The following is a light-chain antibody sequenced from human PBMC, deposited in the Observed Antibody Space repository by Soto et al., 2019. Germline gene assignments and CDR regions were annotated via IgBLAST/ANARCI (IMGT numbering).Light chain of an antibody. CDR2: GAS. V-gene: IGKV3-20*01. CDR1: QSVTSSY. CDR3: QQYGSSPGT. Sequence: EIVLTQSPGTLSLSPGERATLSCRASQSVTSSYLAWYQQKPGQAPRLLIYGASSRATGIPDRFSGSGSGTDFTLTISRLEPEDFAVYYCQQYGSSPGTFGQVPKVDIK. J-gene: IGKJ1*01.